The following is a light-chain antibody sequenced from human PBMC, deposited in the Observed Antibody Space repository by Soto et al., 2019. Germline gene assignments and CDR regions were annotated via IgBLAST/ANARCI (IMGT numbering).Light chain of an antibody. CDR2: DAS. V-gene: IGKV3-11*01. J-gene: IGKJ3*01. CDR1: QSVGSY. Sequence: EIVLTQSPATLSLSPGERATLSCRASQSVGSYLAWYQQKPGQAPRLLIYDASNRAPGIPARFSGSGSGTDFTLTISSLEPEDFAVYHCLQRSIGFTFGPGTKVDIK. CDR3: LQRSIGFT.